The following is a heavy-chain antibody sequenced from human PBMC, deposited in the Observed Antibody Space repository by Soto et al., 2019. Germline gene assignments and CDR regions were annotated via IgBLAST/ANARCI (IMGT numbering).Heavy chain of an antibody. J-gene: IGHJ4*02. Sequence: SETLSLTCSVTGGSISGSCGSWILQYPGKGLEWLGYVYYTGSTDYSPSLKSRVSISVDTCKNEVALRLSSVTAADTAVYFCARSVAVPGAHIDYWGQGTQVTVSS. CDR3: ARSVAVPGAHIDY. V-gene: IGHV4-59*01. CDR2: VYYTGST. D-gene: IGHD6-19*01. CDR1: GGSISGSC.